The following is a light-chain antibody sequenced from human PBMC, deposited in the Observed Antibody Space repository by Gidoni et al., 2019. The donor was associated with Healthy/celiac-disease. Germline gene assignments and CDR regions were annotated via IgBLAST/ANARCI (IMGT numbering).Light chain of an antibody. J-gene: IGLJ1*01. V-gene: IGLV3-1*01. Sequence: SYELTPPPSVSVSPGQTASITCSGDKLGDKYACWYQQKPGQSPVLVIYQDSNRPSGIPARFSGSNSGNTATLTISGTQAMDDADYYCQAWDSSTDPVFGTGTKVTVL. CDR3: QAWDSSTDPV. CDR1: KLGDKY. CDR2: QDS.